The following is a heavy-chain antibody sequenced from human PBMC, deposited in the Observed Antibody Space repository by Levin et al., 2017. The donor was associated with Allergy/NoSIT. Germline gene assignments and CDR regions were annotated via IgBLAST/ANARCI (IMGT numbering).Heavy chain of an antibody. Sequence: SGPTLVKPTQTLTLTCTLSGFSLSTSGVGVGWIRQPPGKALEWLALIYWNDEKRYSPSLKSRLTITKDTSKNQVVLTMTNMDPVDTATYYCAHRPSGDYLLDYWGQGTLVTVSS. CDR2: IYWNDEK. CDR1: GFSLSTSGVG. J-gene: IGHJ4*02. CDR3: AHRPSGDYLLDY. D-gene: IGHD3-10*01. V-gene: IGHV2-5*01.